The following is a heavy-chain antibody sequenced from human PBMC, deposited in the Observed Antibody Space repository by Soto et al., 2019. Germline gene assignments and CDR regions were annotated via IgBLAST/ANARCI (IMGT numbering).Heavy chain of an antibody. V-gene: IGHV4-34*01. D-gene: IGHD6-6*01. J-gene: IGHJ4*02. CDR3: ARASSSSPFDY. CDR2: INHSGST. CDR1: GGSFNGYY. Sequence: SGTLSLTCAVYGGSFNGYYWSWIRQPPGKGLEWIGEINHSGSTNYNPSLKSRVTISVDTSKHQFSLKLSSVTAADTAVYYCARASSSSPFDYWGQGTLVTVSS.